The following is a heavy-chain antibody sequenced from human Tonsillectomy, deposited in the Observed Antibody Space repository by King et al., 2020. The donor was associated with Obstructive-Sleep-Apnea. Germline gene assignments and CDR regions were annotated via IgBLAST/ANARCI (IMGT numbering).Heavy chain of an antibody. CDR2: ISGSGGTT. D-gene: IGHD5/OR15-5a*01. CDR3: AKSVSSGTSFDY. V-gene: IGHV3-23*04. CDR1: GFTFSTYA. J-gene: IGHJ4*02. Sequence: VQLVESGGGLVQPGGSLRLSCTASGFTFSTYAMNWVRQAPGKGLEWVSTISGSGGTTYYADSVKGRFTISRDNSKNTLYLHMNNLRAEDTAVYHCAKSVSSGTSFDYWGQGTLVTVSS.